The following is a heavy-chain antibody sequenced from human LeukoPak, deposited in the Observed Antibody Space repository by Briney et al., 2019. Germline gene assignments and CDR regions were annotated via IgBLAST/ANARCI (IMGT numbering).Heavy chain of an antibody. V-gene: IGHV3-7*05. CDR1: GFTFSRFL. CDR2: IDQSGGRN. Sequence: GGSLRLSCAASGFTFSRFLMNWVRQAPGRGLEWVANIDQSGGRNNYVDSVKGRFTISRDNAKNSLFLEMSSLRADDTAVYFCARDVEGGTFDIWGQGTTVTVSS. J-gene: IGHJ3*02. CDR3: ARDVEGGTFDI. D-gene: IGHD3-16*01.